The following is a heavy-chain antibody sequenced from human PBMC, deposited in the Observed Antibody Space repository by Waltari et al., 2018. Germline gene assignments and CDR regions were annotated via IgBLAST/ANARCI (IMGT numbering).Heavy chain of an antibody. CDR2: IKQDGSEK. V-gene: IGHV3-7*01. Sequence: EVQLVESGGGLVQPGGSLRLSCAASGFTFSSYWMSWVRQAPGTGLEWVANIKQDGSEKYYVDSVKGRFTISRDNAKNSLYLKMNSLRAEDTAVYYCAREMGVRYYDSSGYPFAYWGQGTLVTVSS. D-gene: IGHD3-22*01. J-gene: IGHJ4*02. CDR3: AREMGVRYYDSSGYPFAY. CDR1: GFTFSSYW.